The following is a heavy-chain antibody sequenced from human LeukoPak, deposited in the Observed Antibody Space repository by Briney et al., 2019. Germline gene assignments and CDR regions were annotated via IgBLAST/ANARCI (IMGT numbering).Heavy chain of an antibody. CDR3: ARDLITMVRGAFDI. Sequence: PGGSLGLSCAASGFTFSDYYMSWIRQAPGKGLEWVSYISSSSSYTNYADSVKGRFTISRDNAKNSLYLQMNSLRAEDTAVYYCARDLITMVRGAFDIWGQGTMVTVSS. V-gene: IGHV3-11*06. J-gene: IGHJ3*02. CDR1: GFTFSDYY. CDR2: ISSSSSYT. D-gene: IGHD3-10*01.